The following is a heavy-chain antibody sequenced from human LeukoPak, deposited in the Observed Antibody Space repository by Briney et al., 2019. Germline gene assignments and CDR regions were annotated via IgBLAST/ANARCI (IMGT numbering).Heavy chain of an antibody. V-gene: IGHV5-51*01. Sequence: GESLKISCKGSGYSFISIWIGWVRQMPGKGLEWMGIIYPDDSDIRYSPSFQGQVTILADKSISTAYLQWSSLKASDTAIYYCAILVGATRHFDYWGQGTLVTVSS. J-gene: IGHJ4*02. CDR1: GYSFISIW. CDR3: AILVGATRHFDY. D-gene: IGHD1-26*01. CDR2: IYPDDSDI.